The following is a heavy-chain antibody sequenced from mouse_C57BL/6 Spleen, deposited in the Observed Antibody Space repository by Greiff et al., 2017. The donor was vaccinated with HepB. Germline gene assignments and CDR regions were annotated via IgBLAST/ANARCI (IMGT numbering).Heavy chain of an antibody. CDR3: ARGAYDHGGNWFAY. V-gene: IGHV2-9-1*01. CDR1: GFSLTSYA. CDR2: IWTGGGT. Sequence: VKLVESGPGLVAPSQSLSITCTVSGFSLTSYAISWVRQPPGKGLEWLGVIWTGGGTNYNSALKSRLSISKDNSKSQVFLKMNSLQTDDTARYYCARGAYDHGGNWFAYWGQGTLVTVSA. J-gene: IGHJ3*01. D-gene: IGHD2-4*01.